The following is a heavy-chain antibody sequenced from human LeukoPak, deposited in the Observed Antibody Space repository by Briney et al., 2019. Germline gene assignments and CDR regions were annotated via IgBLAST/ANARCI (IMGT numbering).Heavy chain of an antibody. V-gene: IGHV4-4*07. J-gene: IGHJ4*02. CDR1: GGFISNYY. CDR2: IHSNGNT. Sequence: SETLSLTCTVSGGFISNYYWSWIRQPAGKELEWIGRIHSNGNTLHNPSLKSRVSMSVDTSKNQFSLRLTSATAADTAVYYCARGPSHGGTYFESWGQGTLVTVSS. D-gene: IGHD4-23*01. CDR3: ARGPSHGGTYFES.